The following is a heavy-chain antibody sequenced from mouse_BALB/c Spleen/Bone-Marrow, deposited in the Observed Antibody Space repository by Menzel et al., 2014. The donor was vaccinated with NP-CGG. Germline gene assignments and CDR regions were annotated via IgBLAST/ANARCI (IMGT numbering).Heavy chain of an antibody. CDR3: TRWVYYGSSYFDY. CDR2: IDPENGNT. CDR1: GFNMKDYY. D-gene: IGHD1-1*01. V-gene: IGHV14-1*02. Sequence: VQLQQSGAEFVRPGALVKLSCNASGFNMKDYYMHWVKQRPEQGLEWIGWIDPENGNTIYDPKFPGKASITADTSSNTAYLQLSSLTSEDTAVYYCTRWVYYGSSYFDYWGQGTTLTVSS. J-gene: IGHJ2*01.